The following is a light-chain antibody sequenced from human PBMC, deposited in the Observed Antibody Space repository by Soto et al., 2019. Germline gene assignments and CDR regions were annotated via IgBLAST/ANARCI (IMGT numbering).Light chain of an antibody. Sequence: QSALTQPASVSGSRGQSITISCTGTSSEVGGYNYVSWYQQHPGKAPKLMIYEVSNRPSGVSNRFSGSKSGNTASLTISGLQAEDEADYYCSSYTSSSTLYVFGTGTKVTVL. CDR1: SSEVGGYNY. V-gene: IGLV2-14*01. CDR3: SSYTSSSTLYV. J-gene: IGLJ1*01. CDR2: EVS.